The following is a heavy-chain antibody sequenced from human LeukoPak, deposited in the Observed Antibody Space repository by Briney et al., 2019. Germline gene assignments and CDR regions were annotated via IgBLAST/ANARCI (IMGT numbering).Heavy chain of an antibody. J-gene: IGHJ5*02. CDR2: ISYDGSNK. Sequence: GGSLRLSCAASGFTFSSYGMHWVRQAPGKGLEWVAVISYDGSNKYYADSVKGRFTISRDNSKNTLYLQMNSLRAEDTAVYYCAKDSLKYCSSTSCFNWFGPWGQGTLVTVSS. V-gene: IGHV3-30*18. CDR1: GFTFSSYG. D-gene: IGHD2-2*01. CDR3: AKDSLKYCSSTSCFNWFGP.